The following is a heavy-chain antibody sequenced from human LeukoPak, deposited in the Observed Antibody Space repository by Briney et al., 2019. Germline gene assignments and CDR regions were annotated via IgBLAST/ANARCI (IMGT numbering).Heavy chain of an antibody. V-gene: IGHV1-46*01. Sequence: ASVKVSCKASGYTFTSYYMHWVRQAPGQEPEWMGIINPRGGSTDYAQKFQDRVTMTSDTSTSTVYMELNSLRSEDTAVYFCARVGITAATADYWGQGTLVTVSS. CDR3: ARVGITAATADY. CDR2: INPRGGST. J-gene: IGHJ4*02. CDR1: GYTFTSYY. D-gene: IGHD6-25*01.